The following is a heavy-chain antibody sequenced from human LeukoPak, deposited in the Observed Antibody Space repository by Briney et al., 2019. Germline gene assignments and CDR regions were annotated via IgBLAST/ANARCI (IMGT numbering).Heavy chain of an antibody. CDR1: GGSISSGGYY. J-gene: IGHJ4*02. CDR2: IYYRGTS. CDR3: ARIERSSYSLGFDY. D-gene: IGHD6-6*01. Sequence: PSETLSLTCTVSGGSISSGGYYWSWIRQHPGKGLEWIGHIYYRGTSFYNPSLTSRVTISVDTSKNQFSLKLTSVNDADTAVYYCARIERSSYSLGFDYWGQGTLVTVSS. V-gene: IGHV4-31*03.